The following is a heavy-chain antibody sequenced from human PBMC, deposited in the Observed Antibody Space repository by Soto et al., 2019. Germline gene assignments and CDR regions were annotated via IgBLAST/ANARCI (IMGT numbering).Heavy chain of an antibody. CDR3: ARDKDQLPTD. D-gene: IGHD2-2*01. J-gene: IGHJ1*01. V-gene: IGHV1-69*02. CDR1: GATFSTHT. Sequence: QVQLVQSGAEVKKPGSSVKVSCRASGATFSTHTIIWVRQAPGQGLEWVGRIIPMLGIANYAQKFQGRVTITADKSTSTAYMDLSSLRSEDTALYYCARDKDQLPTDWGPGTLVTVSS. CDR2: IIPMLGIA.